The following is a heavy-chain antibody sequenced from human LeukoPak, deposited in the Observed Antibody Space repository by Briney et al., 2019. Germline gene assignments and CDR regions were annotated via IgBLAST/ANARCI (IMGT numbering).Heavy chain of an antibody. CDR2: INPSGGST. CDR1: GYTFTSYY. CDR3: ARCNWNGLGPSDY. D-gene: IGHD1-20*01. Sequence: ASVKVSCKASGYTFTSYYMHWVRQAPGQGLEWMGIINPSGGSTSYAQKLQGRVTMTTDTSTNTAYMGLRSLRSDDTALYCCARCNWNGLGPSDYWGQGTLVTVSS. J-gene: IGHJ4*02. V-gene: IGHV1-46*03.